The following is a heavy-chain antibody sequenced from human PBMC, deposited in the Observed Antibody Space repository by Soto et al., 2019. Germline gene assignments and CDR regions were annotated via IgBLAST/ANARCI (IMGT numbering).Heavy chain of an antibody. Sequence: EVQLVETGGGLIQPGGSLRLSCAASGFTVNGNYMTWVRQAPGTGLEWVSVIYSGGSTYYADSVKGRFTISRDNSKNTVYLHVNSLRAEDTAVYYCATYGDVVRSGLGHWGQGTLVTVSS. CDR2: IYSGGST. V-gene: IGHV3-53*02. D-gene: IGHD3-10*01. CDR1: GFTVNGNY. CDR3: ATYGDVVRSGLGH. J-gene: IGHJ1*01.